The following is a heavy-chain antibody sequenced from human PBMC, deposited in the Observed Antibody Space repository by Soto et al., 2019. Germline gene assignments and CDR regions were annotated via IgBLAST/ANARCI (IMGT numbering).Heavy chain of an antibody. J-gene: IGHJ5*02. D-gene: IGHD2-2*01. CDR2: ISYDGSNK. CDR3: AKDRSVVLLGNWFGP. Sequence: QVQLVESGGGVVQPGRSLRLSCAASGFTFSSYGMHWVRQAPGKGLEWVAVISYDGSNKYYADSVKGRFTISRDNYKNPLYLQRNSLRAEDTAVYYCAKDRSVVLLGNWFGPWGQGTLVPGSS. CDR1: GFTFSSYG. V-gene: IGHV3-30*18.